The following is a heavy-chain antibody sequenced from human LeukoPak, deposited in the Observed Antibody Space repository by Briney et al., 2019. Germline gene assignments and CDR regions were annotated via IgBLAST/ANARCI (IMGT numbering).Heavy chain of an antibody. D-gene: IGHD2-15*01. CDR1: GDSISSNYW. Sequence: SETLSLTCAVSGDSISSNYWWTWVRQSPGKGLQWVGAISNSGTTKYNPALSSRVILSLDKSKNQFSLNLRSVTVADRAVYYYTTVRGGCSSSSCYFENWGQGALVTGSP. V-gene: IGHV4-4*02. J-gene: IGHJ4*02. CDR3: TTVRGGCSSSSCYFEN. CDR2: ISNSGTT.